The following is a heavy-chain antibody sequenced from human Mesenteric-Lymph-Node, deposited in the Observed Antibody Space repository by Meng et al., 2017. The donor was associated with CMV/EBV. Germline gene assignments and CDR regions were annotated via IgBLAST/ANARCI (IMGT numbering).Heavy chain of an antibody. CDR3: ARGGISVVHNFDY. V-gene: IGHV1-18*04. CDR2: ISTSNGNR. Sequence: KASGYSFTNYGISWVRQAPGQGLEWLGWISTSNGNRVYSPRFQGRVTLTTDTSTGTVYMELRSLRSDDTAVYYCARGGISVVHNFDYWGQGTLVTVSS. CDR1: GYSFTNYG. D-gene: IGHD1-14*01. J-gene: IGHJ4*02.